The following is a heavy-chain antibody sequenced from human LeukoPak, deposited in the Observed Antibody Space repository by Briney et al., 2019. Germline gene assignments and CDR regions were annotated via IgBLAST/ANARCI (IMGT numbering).Heavy chain of an antibody. CDR2: IKSKADGRTT. CDR3: TTGFPNYGDYRGYFQH. D-gene: IGHD4-17*01. Sequence: GGSLRLSCAAPGFTFTNAWMSWVRQAPGKGLEWVGRIKSKADGRTTDCAAPVKGRFTISGDDSKNTLYLQMNNLKTEDTAVYYCTTGFPNYGDYRGYFQHWGQGTLVTVAS. CDR1: GFTFTNAW. V-gene: IGHV3-15*01. J-gene: IGHJ1*01.